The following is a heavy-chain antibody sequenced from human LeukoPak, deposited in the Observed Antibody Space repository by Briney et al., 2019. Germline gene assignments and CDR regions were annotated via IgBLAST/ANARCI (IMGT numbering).Heavy chain of an antibody. CDR1: GYSLTGYY. CDR3: ARAQGQYYYDSITLIGAFDS. J-gene: IGHJ3*02. CDR2: INPNSGGT. D-gene: IGHD3-22*01. V-gene: IGHV1-2*06. Sequence: GASVKVSCKASGYSLTGYYMHWLRQAPGQGLEWMGRINPNSGGTNYAQKFQGRVTMTRDTSISTAYMELRRLRSDDTAVYYCARAQGQYYYDSITLIGAFDSWGRGTMVTVSS.